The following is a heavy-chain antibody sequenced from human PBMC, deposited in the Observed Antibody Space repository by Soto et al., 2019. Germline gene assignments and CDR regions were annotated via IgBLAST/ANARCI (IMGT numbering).Heavy chain of an antibody. CDR1: GGSISSYY. CDR3: ARDPTYYDILTGYYYYYGMDV. D-gene: IGHD3-9*01. J-gene: IGHJ6*02. Sequence: SETLSLTCTVSGGSISSYYWSWIRQPPGKGLECIGYIYYSGSTNYNPSLKSRVTISVDTSKNQFSLKLSSVTAADTAVYYCARDPTYYDILTGYYYYYGMDVWGQGTTVTVSS. CDR2: IYYSGST. V-gene: IGHV4-59*12.